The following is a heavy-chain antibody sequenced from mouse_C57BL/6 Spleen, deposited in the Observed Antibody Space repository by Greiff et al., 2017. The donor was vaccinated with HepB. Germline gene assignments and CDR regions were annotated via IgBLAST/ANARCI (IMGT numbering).Heavy chain of an antibody. V-gene: IGHV1-69*01. CDR1: GYTFTSYW. Sequence: VQLQQPGAELVMPGASVKLSCKASGYTFTSYWMHWVKQRPGQGLEWIGEIDPSDSYTNYNQKFKGKSTLTVDKSSSTAYMQLSSLTSEDSAVYYCARRDWGVYAMDYWGQGTSVTVSS. D-gene: IGHD4-1*01. CDR3: ARRDWGVYAMDY. J-gene: IGHJ4*01. CDR2: IDPSDSYT.